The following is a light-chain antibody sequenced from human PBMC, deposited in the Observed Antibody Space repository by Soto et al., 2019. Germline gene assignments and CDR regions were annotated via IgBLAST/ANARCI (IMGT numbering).Light chain of an antibody. CDR2: AAS. Sequence: DIPMTQSPSSLSASVGDRVTITCRASQSIASYLNWYQQKPGKAPKLLIYAASSLQSGVPSRFSGSGSGPDFTLTISSLQPEDFATYYCQQSYSTPHTFGQGTKVEIK. CDR1: QSIASY. CDR3: QQSYSTPHT. J-gene: IGKJ1*01. V-gene: IGKV1-39*01.